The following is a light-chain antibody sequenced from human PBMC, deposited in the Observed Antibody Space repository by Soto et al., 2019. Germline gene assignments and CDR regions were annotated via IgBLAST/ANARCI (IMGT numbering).Light chain of an antibody. CDR2: AAS. V-gene: IGKV1-16*02. CDR1: QGIGTY. CDR3: QQYHSYPLS. Sequence: IQLTQSPSSLSASVGDRVTTSCRASQGIGTYLAWYQQKPGKAPRLLIYAASRLQSGVPSKFIGTGSGTDFTLTISSLQAEDVATYFCQQYHSYPLSFGGGTKVDIK. J-gene: IGKJ4*01.